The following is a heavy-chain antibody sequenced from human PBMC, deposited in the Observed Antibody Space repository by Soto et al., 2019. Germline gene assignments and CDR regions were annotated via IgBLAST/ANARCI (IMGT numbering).Heavy chain of an antibody. Sequence: EVQLLESGGGLVQPGGSLRLSCAASGFTFSSYAMSWVRQAPGKGLEWVSAISGSGGSTYYADSVKGRFTISRDNSKNTLYLQMNSLRAEDTAVYYCAKDPRAGGGAAAGTTFDYWGQGTLVTVSS. CDR1: GFTFSSYA. D-gene: IGHD6-13*01. V-gene: IGHV3-23*01. J-gene: IGHJ4*02. CDR2: ISGSGGST. CDR3: AKDPRAGGGAAAGTTFDY.